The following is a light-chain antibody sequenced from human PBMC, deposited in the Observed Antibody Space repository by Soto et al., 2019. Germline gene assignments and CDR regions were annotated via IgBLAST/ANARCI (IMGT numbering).Light chain of an antibody. CDR2: EVS. CDR3: CAYGGSSIYWV. V-gene: IGLV2-23*02. CDR1: SSDIGYYNY. J-gene: IGLJ3*02. Sequence: QSALTQPASVSGSPGQSITISCTGTSSDIGYYNYVSWHQQHPGKAPKLMIYEVSNRPSGVSNRFSGSNSGNTASLTISGLQAEDEADYYCCAYGGSSIYWVFGEGTKLTVL.